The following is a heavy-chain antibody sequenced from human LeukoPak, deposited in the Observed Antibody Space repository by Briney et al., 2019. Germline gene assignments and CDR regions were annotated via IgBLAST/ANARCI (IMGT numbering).Heavy chain of an antibody. CDR3: AITKPYYYDSSVAFDI. V-gene: IGHV1-69*05. CDR2: IIPIFGTA. J-gene: IGHJ3*02. D-gene: IGHD3-22*01. Sequence: ASVKVSCKASGGTFSSYAISWVRLAPGQGLERMGAIIPIFGTANYAQKFQGRVTITTDESTSTAYMELSSLRSEDTAVYYCAITKPYYYDSSVAFDIWGQGTMVTVSS. CDR1: GGTFSSYA.